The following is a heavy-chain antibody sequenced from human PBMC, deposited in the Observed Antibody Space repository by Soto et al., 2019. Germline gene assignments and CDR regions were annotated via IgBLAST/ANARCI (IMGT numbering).Heavy chain of an antibody. CDR2: ISAYTGNT. D-gene: IGHD6-13*01. V-gene: IGHV1-18*01. CDR1: GGTFSNYT. J-gene: IGHJ6*02. Sequence: ASVKVSCKTSGGTFSNYTINWVRQAGGQGREWMGGISAYTGNTNYAQRLQGRVTMTTDTSTNTAYMELRGLRSDDTAVYYCASVLGYSSSWWPPSAFHIWGQGTTVPVSS. CDR3: ASVLGYSSSWWPPSAFHI.